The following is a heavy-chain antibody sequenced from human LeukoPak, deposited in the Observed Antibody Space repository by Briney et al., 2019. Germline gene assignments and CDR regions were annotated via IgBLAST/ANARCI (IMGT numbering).Heavy chain of an antibody. CDR1: GGPFSGYY. CDR3: ARAPYSSSFFDY. CDR2: TNHSGST. D-gene: IGHD6-13*01. Sequence: PSETLSLTCAVYGGPFSGYYWSWIRQPPGKGLEWIGETNHSGSTNYNPSLKSRVTISVDTSKNQFSLKLSSVTAADTAVYYCARAPYSSSFFDYWGQGTLVTVSS. J-gene: IGHJ4*02. V-gene: IGHV4-34*01.